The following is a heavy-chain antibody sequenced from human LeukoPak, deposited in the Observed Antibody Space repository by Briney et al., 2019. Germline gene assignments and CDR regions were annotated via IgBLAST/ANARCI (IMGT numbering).Heavy chain of an antibody. J-gene: IGHJ4*02. CDR3: AKATEPGLYSSSHLDY. V-gene: IGHV3-23*01. CDR1: GFTFSSYA. CDR2: ISGSGGST. Sequence: PGGSLRLSCAASGFTFSSYAMSWVRQAPGKGLEWVSAISGSGGSTYYADSVKGRFTISRDNSKNTLYLQMNSLRAEDTAVYYCAKATEPGLYSSSHLDYWGQGTLVTVSS. D-gene: IGHD6-13*01.